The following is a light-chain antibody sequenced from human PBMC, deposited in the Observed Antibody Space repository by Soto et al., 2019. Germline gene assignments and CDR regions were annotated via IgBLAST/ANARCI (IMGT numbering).Light chain of an antibody. CDR3: QQRSSWPFT. CDR1: QNINSY. CDR2: ATS. V-gene: IGKV3-11*01. J-gene: IGKJ3*01. Sequence: EFVLTQSPATLSLSPGERATLSCRASQNINSYLAWYQQKPGQAPRLLIYATSNRATGIPARFSGSGSGTDFTLSISSLEPEDFAVYYCQQRSSWPFTFGPGTKVDIK.